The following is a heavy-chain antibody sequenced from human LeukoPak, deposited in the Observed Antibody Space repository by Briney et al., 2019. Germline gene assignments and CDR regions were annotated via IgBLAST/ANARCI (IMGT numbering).Heavy chain of an antibody. V-gene: IGHV3-74*01. J-gene: IGHJ4*02. CDR1: GFTFSSYW. Sequence: GGSLRLSCAASGFTFSSYWMHWVRQAPGKGLVWVSRIYSDGSATNYADSVKGRFTISRGNAKNTLYLQMNNLRVEDTAVYYCASEGWQVLDYWGQGTLVTVSS. D-gene: IGHD2-15*01. CDR2: IYSDGSAT. CDR3: ASEGWQVLDY.